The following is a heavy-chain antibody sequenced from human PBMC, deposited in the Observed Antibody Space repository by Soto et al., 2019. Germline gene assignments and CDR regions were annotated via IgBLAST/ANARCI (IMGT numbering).Heavy chain of an antibody. CDR3: ARRAWDSYYAIDV. CDR1: GFTYTDFA. V-gene: IGHV3-30*09. Sequence: VQLVESGGGEVQPGRSLRLSCAASGFTYTDFALHWVRQAPGKGLEWVAIISYDGSDKYYADSVKGRFATSRDNPKNTVYLEMNSLRPEYTAVYFCARRAWDSYYAIDVWGQGTTVTVFS. CDR2: ISYDGSDK. D-gene: IGHD3-22*01. J-gene: IGHJ6*02.